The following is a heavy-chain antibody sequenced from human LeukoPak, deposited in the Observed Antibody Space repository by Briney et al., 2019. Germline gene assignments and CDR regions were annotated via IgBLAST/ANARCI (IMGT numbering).Heavy chain of an antibody. CDR1: GFTFSSYG. CDR3: ARAYSGYDSPDY. Sequence: GRSLRLSCAASGFTFSSYGMHWVRQAPGKGLEWVAVIWYDGSNKYYADSVKGRFTISRDNSKNTLYLQMNSLRAEDTAVYYCARAYSGYDSPDYWGQGTLVTVSS. J-gene: IGHJ4*02. D-gene: IGHD5-12*01. V-gene: IGHV3-33*08. CDR2: IWYDGSNK.